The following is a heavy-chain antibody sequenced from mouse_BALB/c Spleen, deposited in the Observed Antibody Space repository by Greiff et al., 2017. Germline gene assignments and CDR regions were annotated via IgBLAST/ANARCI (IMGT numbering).Heavy chain of an antibody. CDR2: ISTYYGDA. D-gene: IGHD1-1*01. CDR3: ARLYGSSLAY. CDR1: GYTFTDYA. J-gene: IGHJ3*01. Sequence: VQLQQSGAELVRPGVSVKISCKGSGYTFTDYAMHWVKQSHAKSLEWIGVISTYYGDASYNQKFKGKATMTVDKSSSTAYMELARLTSEDSAIYYCARLYGSSLAYWGQGTLVTVSA. V-gene: IGHV1S137*01.